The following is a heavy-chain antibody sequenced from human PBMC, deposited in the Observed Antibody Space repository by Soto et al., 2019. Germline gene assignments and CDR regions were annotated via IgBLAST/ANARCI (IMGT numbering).Heavy chain of an antibody. Sequence: QVQLQESGPGLVRPSETLSLTCTVSGGSINNYYWSWIRQPPGKGLEWIVFIRYSGSTNYNPSLKSRVTITVDTSKSQVSLKLSSVTAADTAVYYCGRYGHGTNYDSSGALDIWGQWTMVTVSS. D-gene: IGHD3-22*01. CDR3: GRYGHGTNYDSSGALDI. V-gene: IGHV4-59*01. CDR1: GGSINNYY. J-gene: IGHJ3*02. CDR2: IRYSGST.